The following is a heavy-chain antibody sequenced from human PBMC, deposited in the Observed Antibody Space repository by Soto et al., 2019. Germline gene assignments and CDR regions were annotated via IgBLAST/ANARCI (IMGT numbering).Heavy chain of an antibody. D-gene: IGHD3-3*01. CDR2: ISPSNGQT. J-gene: IGHJ4*02. Sequence: QVQLVQSGTEVKKPGASVKVSCKASGYTFSNFGLSWVRLAPGQGLEWMGWISPSNGQTIYAQNFHGRVTMTTDTSTATAHMELRSLISDDTAVYYCARVIMIFGVANLGSYFDYWGQGTRVTVSA. V-gene: IGHV1-18*01. CDR3: ARVIMIFGVANLGSYFDY. CDR1: GYTFSNFG.